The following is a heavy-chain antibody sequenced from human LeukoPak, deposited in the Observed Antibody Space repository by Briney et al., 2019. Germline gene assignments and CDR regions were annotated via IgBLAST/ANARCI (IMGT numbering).Heavy chain of an antibody. CDR3: ARSDEVWYYHDSSGFLTEALDI. J-gene: IGHJ3*02. D-gene: IGHD3-22*01. CDR2: INTNTRNP. Sequence: SVTVSHMASGYTFTSYAMFLVRLAPAQALEGLGWINTNTRNPTYAQGFAGGIGFSLDTPVSTAYMQISSLKAEDTAVYYCARSDEVWYYHDSSGFLTEALDIWGGGTMVTVSS. CDR1: GYTFTSYA. V-gene: IGHV7-4-1*02.